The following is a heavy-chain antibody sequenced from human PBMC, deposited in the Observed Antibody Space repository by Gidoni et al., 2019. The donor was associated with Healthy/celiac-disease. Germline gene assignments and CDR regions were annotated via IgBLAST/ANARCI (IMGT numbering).Heavy chain of an antibody. V-gene: IGHV4-38-2*02. CDR3: ARDPPYDSSGYRTLPFDY. D-gene: IGHD3-22*01. J-gene: IGHJ4*02. Sequence: QVQLQESGPGLVKPSETLSLTCTVSGYSISSGYYWGWIRQPPGKGLEWIGSIYHSGSTYYNPSLKSRVTISVDTSKNQFSLKLSSVTAADTAVYYCARDPPYDSSGYRTLPFDYWGQGTLVTVSS. CDR2: IYHSGST. CDR1: GYSISSGYY.